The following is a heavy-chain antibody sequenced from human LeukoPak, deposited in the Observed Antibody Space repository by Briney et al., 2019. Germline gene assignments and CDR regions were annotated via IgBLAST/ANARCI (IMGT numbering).Heavy chain of an antibody. CDR3: ARVGRITMVQGVITWGRYNWFDP. D-gene: IGHD3-10*01. V-gene: IGHV4-34*01. CDR2: INHSGST. CDR1: GGSFSGYY. J-gene: IGHJ5*02. Sequence: SETLSLTCAVYGGSFSGYYWSWIRQPPGKGLEWIGEINHSGSTNYNPSLKSRVTISVDTSKNQFSLKLSSVTAADTAVYYCARVGRITMVQGVITWGRYNWFDPWGQGTLVTVSS.